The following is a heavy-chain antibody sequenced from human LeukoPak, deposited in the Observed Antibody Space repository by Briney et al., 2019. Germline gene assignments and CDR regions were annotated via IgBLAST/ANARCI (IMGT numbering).Heavy chain of an antibody. CDR1: GYTFTSYG. V-gene: IGHV1-18*01. J-gene: IGHJ6*03. D-gene: IGHD4-17*01. Sequence: GASVKVSCKASGYTFTSYGISWVRQAPGQGLEWMGWISAYNGNTNYAQKLQGGVTMTTDTSTSTDYMELRSLRSDDTAVYYCARVKHGDYFYYYYYMDVWGKGTTVTISS. CDR3: ARVKHGDYFYYYYYMDV. CDR2: ISAYNGNT.